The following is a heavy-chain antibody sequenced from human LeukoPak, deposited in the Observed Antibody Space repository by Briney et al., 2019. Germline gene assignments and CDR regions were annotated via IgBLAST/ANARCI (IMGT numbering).Heavy chain of an antibody. CDR3: ARPREQWLNYFDY. CDR1: GFTFRSYA. CDR2: ISYDGSNK. V-gene: IGHV3-30-3*01. D-gene: IGHD6-19*01. Sequence: GGSLKLSCAASGFTFRSYAMHGARQAPGKGLEGVAVISYDGSNKYYADSVKGRFTISRDNSKNTLYLQMNSLRAEDTAVYYCARPREQWLNYFDYWGQGTLVTVSS. J-gene: IGHJ4*02.